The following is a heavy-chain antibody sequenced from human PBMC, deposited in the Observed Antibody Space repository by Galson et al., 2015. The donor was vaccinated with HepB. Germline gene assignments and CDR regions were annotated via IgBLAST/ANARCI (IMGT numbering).Heavy chain of an antibody. CDR2: IDWDDDE. Sequence: PALVKPTQTLTLTCTFSGFSLSTSGVGVGWIRQPPGKALEWLARIDWDDDEYYSTSLKTRLTISKDTSKNQVVLTMTNKDPVDTATYYCARTYYSSGMDVWGQGTTVTVSS. CDR3: ARTYYSSGMDV. J-gene: IGHJ6*02. CDR1: GFSLSTSGVG. V-gene: IGHV2-70*11.